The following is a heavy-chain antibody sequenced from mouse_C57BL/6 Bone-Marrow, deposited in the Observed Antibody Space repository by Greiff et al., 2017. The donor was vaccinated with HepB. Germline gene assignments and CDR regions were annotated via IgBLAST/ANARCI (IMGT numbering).Heavy chain of an antibody. D-gene: IGHD2-4*01. Sequence: QVQLQQPGAELVKPGASVKLSCKASGYTFTSYWMHWVKQRPGRGLEWIGRIDPNSGGTKYNEKFKSKATLSVDKPSSTAYMQLSSLTSEDSAVYYWAREIGYDYRGYDAMDYWGQGTSVTVSS. CDR2: IDPNSGGT. J-gene: IGHJ4*01. CDR3: AREIGYDYRGYDAMDY. CDR1: GYTFTSYW. V-gene: IGHV1-72*01.